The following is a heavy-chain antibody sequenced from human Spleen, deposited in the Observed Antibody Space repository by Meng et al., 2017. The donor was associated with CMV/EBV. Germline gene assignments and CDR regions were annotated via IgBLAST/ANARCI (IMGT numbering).Heavy chain of an antibody. CDR2: INHSGST. J-gene: IGHJ4*02. CDR1: GGAFSDNY. D-gene: IGHD3-3*01. Sequence: CAVFGGAFSDNYWSWIRQPPGKGLEWIGEINHSGSTNYNPSLKSRVTMSVDTSKNQFSLKLSSVTAADTAVYYCARQGVRRDYYFDYWGQGTLVTVSS. CDR3: ARQGVRRDYYFDY. V-gene: IGHV4-34*01.